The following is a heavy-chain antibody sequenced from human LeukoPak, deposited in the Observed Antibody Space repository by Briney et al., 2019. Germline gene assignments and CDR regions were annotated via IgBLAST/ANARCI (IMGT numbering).Heavy chain of an antibody. CDR1: GYTFTGYY. D-gene: IGHD6-13*01. Sequence: RASVKVSCKASGYTFTGYYMHWVRQAPGQGLEWMGWINPNSGGTNYAQMFQGRVTMTRDTSINTAYMELRRVRSDDTAVYYCAKSAQYSSAWFTGSFDYWGQGTLVTVSS. J-gene: IGHJ4*02. CDR2: INPNSGGT. V-gene: IGHV1-2*02. CDR3: AKSAQYSSAWFTGSFDY.